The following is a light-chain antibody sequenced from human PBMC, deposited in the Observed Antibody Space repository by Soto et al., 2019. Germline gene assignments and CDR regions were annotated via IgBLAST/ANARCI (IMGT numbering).Light chain of an antibody. Sequence: DIQMTQSPATLSASVGDRVSITCRASQTITRWLTWYQQKPGKAPRLLIYEASTLQSGVPSRFSGSGSGTDFTLTISSLQPEDFATYYCQQYNSYSTFGQGTKVDIK. CDR1: QTITRW. CDR3: QQYNSYST. J-gene: IGKJ1*01. V-gene: IGKV1-5*01. CDR2: EAS.